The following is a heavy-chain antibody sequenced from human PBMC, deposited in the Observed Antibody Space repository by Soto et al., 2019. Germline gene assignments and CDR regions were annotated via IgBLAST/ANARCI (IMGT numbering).Heavy chain of an antibody. V-gene: IGHV3-7*01. CDR3: ARDEMTSVTSWLDP. CDR1: GFTFSSYW. D-gene: IGHD4-17*01. Sequence: EVQLVESGGGLVQPGGSLRLSCAASGFTFSSYWMSWVRQAPGKGLEWVANIKQDGSEKYYVDSVKGRFTISRDNAKNSLYLQMNSLRADDTAVYYCARDEMTSVTSWLDPWGQGTLVTVSS. CDR2: IKQDGSEK. J-gene: IGHJ5*02.